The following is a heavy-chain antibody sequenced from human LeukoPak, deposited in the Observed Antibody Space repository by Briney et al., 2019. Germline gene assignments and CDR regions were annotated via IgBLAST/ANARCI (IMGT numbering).Heavy chain of an antibody. CDR3: AKDPTGGTFDY. V-gene: IGHV3-23*01. Sequence: GGSPRLSCAASGFTFSSYAMSWVRQAPGKGLEWVSAISGSGGSTYYADSVKGRFTISRDNSKNTLHLQMNSLRAEDTAVYYCAKDPTGGTFDYWGQGTLVTVSS. D-gene: IGHD1-1*01. J-gene: IGHJ4*02. CDR2: ISGSGGST. CDR1: GFTFSSYA.